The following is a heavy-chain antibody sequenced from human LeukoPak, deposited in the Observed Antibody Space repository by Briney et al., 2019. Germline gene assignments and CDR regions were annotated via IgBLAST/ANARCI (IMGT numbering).Heavy chain of an antibody. CDR3: ASYDFWSGYHFDY. CDR2: IYYSGST. Sequence: SETLSLTCTVSGGSISSYYWSWIRQPPGKGLEWIGYIYYSGSTYYNPSLKSRVTMSVDTSKNQFSLKLSSVTAADTAVYYCASYDFWSGYHFDYWGQGTLVTVSS. V-gene: IGHV4-59*01. D-gene: IGHD3-3*01. CDR1: GGSISSYY. J-gene: IGHJ4*02.